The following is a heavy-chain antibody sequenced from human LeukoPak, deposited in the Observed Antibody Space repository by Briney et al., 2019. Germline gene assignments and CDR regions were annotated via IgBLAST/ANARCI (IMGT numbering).Heavy chain of an antibody. Sequence: KTGGSLRLSCAASGFTFSSYSMNWVRQAPGKGLKLVSSISSSSSYIYYADSVKGRFTISRDNAKNSLYLQMNSLRAADTAVYYCARDRGAMVSRWGQGTMVTVSS. CDR3: ARDRGAMVSR. CDR2: ISSSSSYI. V-gene: IGHV3-21*01. J-gene: IGHJ4*02. D-gene: IGHD5-18*01. CDR1: GFTFSSYS.